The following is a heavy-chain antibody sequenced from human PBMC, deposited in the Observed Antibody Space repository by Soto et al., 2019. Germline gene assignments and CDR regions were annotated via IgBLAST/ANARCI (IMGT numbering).Heavy chain of an antibody. CDR2: IDHSGST. CDR1: GASISGYY. V-gene: IGHV4-34*01. CDR3: ARSSWFQSLSAALGX. Sequence: PSETLSLTFAVSGASISGYYWAWIRQSPGKGLEWIGEIDHSGSTSYKRSLKSRVTISLDTSKSQVSLQLTSMTAADTATYFCARSSWFQSLSAALGXWGQGSLVTVSX. J-gene: IGHJ4*02. D-gene: IGHD3-10*01.